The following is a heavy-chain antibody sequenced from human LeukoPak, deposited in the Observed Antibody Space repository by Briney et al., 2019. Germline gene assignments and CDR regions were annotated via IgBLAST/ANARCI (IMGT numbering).Heavy chain of an antibody. D-gene: IGHD4-17*01. CDR2: IHYTGST. V-gene: IGHV4-59*07. CDR1: GASISRFY. CDR3: AGGPAVTTNDY. Sequence: SDTLSLPCTVSGASISRFYWTWIRHTPGKGLEWIGYIHYTGSTNHNPSLKSRVTISVDTSKGQFSLDLTSVTAADTAVYYCAGGPAVTTNDYWGQGTLVTVFS. J-gene: IGHJ4*02.